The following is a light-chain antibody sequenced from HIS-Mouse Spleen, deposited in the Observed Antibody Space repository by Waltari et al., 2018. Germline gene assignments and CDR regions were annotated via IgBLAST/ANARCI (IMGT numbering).Light chain of an antibody. V-gene: IGLV6-57*02. CDR3: QSYDSSNVV. CDR1: SGSIASNY. Sequence: NFMLTQPHSVSESPGKTVTISCTGSSGSIASNYVQWYQQPPGSAPTPVIYEDNQRPSGVPDRFSGSIDSSSNSASLTISGLKTEDEADYYCQSYDSSNVVFGGGTKLTVL. CDR2: EDN. J-gene: IGLJ2*01.